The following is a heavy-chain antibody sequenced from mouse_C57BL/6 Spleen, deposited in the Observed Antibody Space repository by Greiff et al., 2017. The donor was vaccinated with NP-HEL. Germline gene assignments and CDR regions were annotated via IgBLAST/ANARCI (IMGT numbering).Heavy chain of an antibody. V-gene: IGHV14-4*01. CDR2: IDPENGDT. CDR3: TVRNWDFDY. J-gene: IGHJ2*01. Sequence: VQLQQSGAELVRPGASVKLSCTASGFNIKDDDMHWVKQRPEPGLEWIGWIDPENGDTEYASKFQGKAPITADTSSNTAYLQLSSLTSEDTAVYYGTVRNWDFDYWGQGTTLTVSS. D-gene: IGHD4-1*01. CDR1: GFNIKDDD.